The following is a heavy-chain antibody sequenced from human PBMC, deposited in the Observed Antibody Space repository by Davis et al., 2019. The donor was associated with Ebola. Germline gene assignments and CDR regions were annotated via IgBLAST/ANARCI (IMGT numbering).Heavy chain of an antibody. CDR2: INHSGST. D-gene: IGHD3-3*01. J-gene: IGHJ4*02. Sequence: SETLSLTCAVYGGSFSGYYWSWIRQPPGKGLEWIGEINHSGSTNYNPSLKSRVTISVDTSKNQFSLKLSSVTAADTAVYYCARGRGLRFLEWLPRLDYWGQGTLVTASS. CDR1: GGSFSGYY. CDR3: ARGRGLRFLEWLPRLDY. V-gene: IGHV4-34*01.